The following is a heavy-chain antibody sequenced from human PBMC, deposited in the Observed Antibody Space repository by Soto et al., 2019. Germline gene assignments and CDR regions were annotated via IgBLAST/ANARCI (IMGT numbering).Heavy chain of an antibody. CDR3: ARGPDYDILTGSFDY. D-gene: IGHD3-9*01. CDR1: GFTFSSYS. CDR2: ISSSSRYI. Sequence: PGGSLRLSCAASGFTFSSYSMNWVRQAPGKGLEWVSSISSSSRYIYYADSVKGRFTISRDNAKNSLYLQMNSLRAEDTAVYYCARGPDYDILTGSFDYWGQGTLVTVSS. V-gene: IGHV3-21*01. J-gene: IGHJ4*02.